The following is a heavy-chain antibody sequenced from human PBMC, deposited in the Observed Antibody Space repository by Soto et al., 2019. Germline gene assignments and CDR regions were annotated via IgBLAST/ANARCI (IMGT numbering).Heavy chain of an antibody. V-gene: IGHV3-48*02. CDR2: INSGSSSK. J-gene: IGHJ2*01. Sequence: GGSLRLSCAASGFTFSTYSMNWVRQAPGKGLEWVSYINSGSSSKYYADSVKGRFTIARDNAKNSLYLQMNSLRDEDTAVYYCARDHVAGLNFDLWGRGTLVTVSS. CDR3: ARDHVAGLNFDL. D-gene: IGHD6-19*01. CDR1: GFTFSTYS.